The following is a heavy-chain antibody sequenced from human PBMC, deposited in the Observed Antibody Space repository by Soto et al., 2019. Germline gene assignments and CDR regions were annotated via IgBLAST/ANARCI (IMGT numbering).Heavy chain of an antibody. CDR1: GFTFSSYW. CDR3: ARGGIGYCSGGTCFYTAFDM. D-gene: IGHD2-15*01. CDR2: IKEDGSEK. Sequence: EVQLVESGGGLVQPGGSLRLSCAASGFTFSSYWMSWVRQAPGKGLEWLANIKEDGSEKYYVDSLKGRFTISRDNAKNSLDVRVNSLRVEDTAVYYCARGGIGYCSGGTCFYTAFDMWGQGSMVTVSS. J-gene: IGHJ3*02. V-gene: IGHV3-7*01.